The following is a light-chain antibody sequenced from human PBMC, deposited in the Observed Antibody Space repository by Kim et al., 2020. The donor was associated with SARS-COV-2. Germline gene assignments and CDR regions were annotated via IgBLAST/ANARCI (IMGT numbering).Light chain of an antibody. J-gene: IGKJ3*01. V-gene: IGKV3-20*01. CDR2: GGS. Sequence: PGERATLSCRASQTLSSSYLAWYQQKPGQAPRLLIYGGSNRATGIPDRFRGSGSGTDFTLNISRLEPDDFAVYYCQQYGNSPFTFGPGTKVDIK. CDR1: QTLSSSY. CDR3: QQYGNSPFT.